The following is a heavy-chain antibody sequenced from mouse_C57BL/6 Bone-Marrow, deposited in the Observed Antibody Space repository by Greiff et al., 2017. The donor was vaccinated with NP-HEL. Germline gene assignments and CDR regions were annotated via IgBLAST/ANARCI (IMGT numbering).Heavy chain of an antibody. Sequence: QVQLQQSGAELVKPGASVKISCKASGYAFSSYWMNWVKERPGKGLAWIGQLYPGDGDTKYNGKFKGKATLTADKSSSTAYMQVSSLTSEYSAVYFCARGDYGSSRFGYAMDYWGQGTSVTGSS. CDR3: ARGDYGSSRFGYAMDY. V-gene: IGHV1-80*01. D-gene: IGHD1-1*01. CDR1: GYAFSSYW. J-gene: IGHJ4*01. CDR2: LYPGDGDT.